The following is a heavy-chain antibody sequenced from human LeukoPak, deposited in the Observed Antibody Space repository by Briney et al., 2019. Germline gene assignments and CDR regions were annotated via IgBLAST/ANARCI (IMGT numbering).Heavy chain of an antibody. D-gene: IGHD3-22*01. J-gene: IGHJ3*02. CDR2: ISGYNGNT. CDR1: GYTFTSYG. Sequence: ASVKVSCKPSGYTFTSYGISWVRQAPGQRLEWMGWISGYNGNTKYAQKLQGRVTMTTDTSTSTAYMELRSLRSDDTAVYYCARDSLQIYYDSSGYHLDAFDNWGQGTMVTVSS. CDR3: ARDSLQIYYDSSGYHLDAFDN. V-gene: IGHV1-18*01.